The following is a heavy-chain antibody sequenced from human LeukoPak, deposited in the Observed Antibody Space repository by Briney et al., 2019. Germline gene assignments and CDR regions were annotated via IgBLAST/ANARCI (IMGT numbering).Heavy chain of an antibody. V-gene: IGHV3-23*01. J-gene: IGHJ4*02. CDR2: ISGRGDST. Sequence: VGSLRLSCAASGFTFSSYAMNWVRQAPGKGLEWVSSISGRGDSTYYADSVKGRFTISRDNSKNTLYLQMSSLRAEDTAVYYCAKDTSYYDSSSYFDYWGQGTLVTVSS. CDR3: AKDTSYYDSSSYFDY. D-gene: IGHD3-22*01. CDR1: GFTFSSYA.